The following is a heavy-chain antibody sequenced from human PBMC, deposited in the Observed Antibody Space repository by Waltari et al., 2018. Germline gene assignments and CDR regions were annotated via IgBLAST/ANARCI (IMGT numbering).Heavy chain of an antibody. Sequence: QLQLQESGPRLVRPLETLSLTCTVSGGSISSTTYYWAWIRQTPGKGLEWIGYIHYSGNTYYNPSLRSRVTISVDTSKNQFSLNLRSVTAADTAVYYCARRVVTTGGVDYLGQGTLVTVSS. D-gene: IGHD2-21*02. J-gene: IGHJ4*02. CDR2: IHYSGNT. CDR1: GGSISSTTYY. V-gene: IGHV4-39*07. CDR3: ARRVVTTGGVDY.